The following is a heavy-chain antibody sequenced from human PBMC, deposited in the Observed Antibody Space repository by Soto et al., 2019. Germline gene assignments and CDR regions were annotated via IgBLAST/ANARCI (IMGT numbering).Heavy chain of an antibody. CDR2: IYYSGTT. CDR3: ARHVPYCSDSSHCAYGLDV. D-gene: IGHD2-15*01. J-gene: IGHJ6*02. Sequence: QVQLQESGPGLVRPSETLSLICTVSGGSISSYYWCWIRQPPGKGLEWIGYIYYSGTTRYNPSLKSRVTISVDTSKNQFSLKLSSLTAADTAVYHCARHVPYCSDSSHCAYGLDVWGQGTTVTVSS. CDR1: GGSISSYY. V-gene: IGHV4-59*08.